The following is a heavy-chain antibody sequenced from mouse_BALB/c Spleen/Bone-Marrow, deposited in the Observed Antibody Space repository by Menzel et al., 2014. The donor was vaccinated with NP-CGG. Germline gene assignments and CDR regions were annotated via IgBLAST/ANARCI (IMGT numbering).Heavy chain of an antibody. J-gene: IGHJ2*01. CDR1: GYSFTDYN. V-gene: IGHV1S135*01. CDR2: IDPYNGGT. D-gene: IGHD1-1*01. CDR3: ARGLSYYYGTSYYFDY. Sequence: EVQVVESGPELVKPGASVKVSCKASGYSFTDYNMYWVKQSHGKSLEWIGYIDPYNGGTSYNQKFKGKATMTVDKSSNTAYMELARLTSEDSAIYYCARGLSYYYGTSYYFDYWGQGTTLTVSS.